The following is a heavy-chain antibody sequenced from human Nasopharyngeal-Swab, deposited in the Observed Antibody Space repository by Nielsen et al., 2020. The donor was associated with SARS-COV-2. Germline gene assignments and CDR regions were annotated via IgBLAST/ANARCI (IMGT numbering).Heavy chain of an antibody. J-gene: IGHJ4*02. Sequence: GEPLKISCAASGFTFSSYAMSWVRQAPGKGLEWVSAISGSGGSTYYADSVKGRFTISRDNSKNTLYLQMNSLRAEDTAVYYCARDLSFGEIFDYWGQGTLVTVSS. V-gene: IGHV3-23*01. CDR3: ARDLSFGEIFDY. CDR1: GFTFSSYA. CDR2: ISGSGGST. D-gene: IGHD3-10*01.